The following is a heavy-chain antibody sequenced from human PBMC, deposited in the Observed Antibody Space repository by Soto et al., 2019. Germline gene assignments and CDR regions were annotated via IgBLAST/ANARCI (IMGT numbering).Heavy chain of an antibody. D-gene: IGHD1-7*01. CDR3: ARIDVQNWNYFDR. Sequence: PGESLKISFKASGYSFTSNLIGWVRQMPGKGLEWMGIIYPGDSTTRYSPSSQGEVTISVDKSINTAYLQWSSLKAADTAMYYSARIDVQNWNYFDRWGQGTPVTLSS. V-gene: IGHV5-51*01. CDR1: GYSFTSNL. J-gene: IGHJ5*02. CDR2: IYPGDSTT.